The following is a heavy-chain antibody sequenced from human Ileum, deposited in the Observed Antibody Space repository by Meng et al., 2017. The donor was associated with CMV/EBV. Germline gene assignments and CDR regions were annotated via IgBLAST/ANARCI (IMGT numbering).Heavy chain of an antibody. CDR3: ARAGGGPGGFDY. D-gene: IGHD3-16*01. Sequence: CAASGFTFSSYWMHWVRQAPGKGLMWVSRINTDMTNTNYADSAKGRFAISRDNAKNTLYLQMNSLRAEDTAVYYCARAGGGPGGFDYWGQGALVTVSS. CDR2: INTDMTNT. V-gene: IGHV3-74*01. CDR1: GFTFSSYW. J-gene: IGHJ4*02.